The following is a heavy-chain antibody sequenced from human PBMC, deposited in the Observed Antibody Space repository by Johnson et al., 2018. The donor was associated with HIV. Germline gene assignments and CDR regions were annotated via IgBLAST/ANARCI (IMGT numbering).Heavy chain of an antibody. CDR3: ARDSSNSFRFEMYAFDI. V-gene: IGHV3-30-3*01. CDR2: ISYDGSSK. J-gene: IGHJ3*02. Sequence: QVQLVESGGGVVQPGRSLRLSCAASGFTFSNFAMNWVRQAPGKGLEWVAVISYDGSSKYYAASVKGRFIISRDNSKNTLFLQMNSLRAEDTSVYYCARDSSNSFRFEMYAFDIWGQGTMVTVSS. D-gene: IGHD6-6*01. CDR1: GFTFSNFA.